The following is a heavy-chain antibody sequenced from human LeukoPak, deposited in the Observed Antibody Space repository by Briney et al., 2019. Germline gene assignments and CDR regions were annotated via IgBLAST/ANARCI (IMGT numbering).Heavy chain of an antibody. CDR3: ARDTYDILTGYYKWAFDI. CDR2: IYSSGST. V-gene: IGHV4-4*08. Sequence: SETLSLTCTVSGGSISSYYWSWIRQPPGKGLEWIGYIYSSGSTNYSPSLKSRVTISVDTSKNQFSLKLYSVTAADTAVYYCARDTYDILTGYYKWAFDIWGQGTMVTVSS. D-gene: IGHD3-9*01. CDR1: GGSISSYY. J-gene: IGHJ3*02.